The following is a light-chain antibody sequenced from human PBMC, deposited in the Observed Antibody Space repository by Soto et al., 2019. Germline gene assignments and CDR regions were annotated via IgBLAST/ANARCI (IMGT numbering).Light chain of an antibody. Sequence: DIVLTQSPGTLSLSPGSRATLSCRASQNIDNYLLWFQQKPGQAPRLLIYDASNRASGIPARFSGSGSGTDFTLTISRLETEDFAVYFCHHRAKWPYTFGQGNKLEIK. CDR2: DAS. V-gene: IGKV3-11*01. CDR3: HHRAKWPYT. J-gene: IGKJ2*01. CDR1: QNIDNY.